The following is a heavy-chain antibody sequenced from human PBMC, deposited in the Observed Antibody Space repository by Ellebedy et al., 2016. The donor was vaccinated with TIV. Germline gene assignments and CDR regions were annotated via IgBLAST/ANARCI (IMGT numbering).Heavy chain of an antibody. V-gene: IGHV3-64*04. CDR2: ISSNGGST. J-gene: IGHJ6*02. CDR3: AKVGIMIVMGYGMDV. CDR1: GFTFSSHA. D-gene: IGHD3-22*01. Sequence: GESLKISCSASGFTFSSHAMHWVRQAPGKGLEYVSAISSNGGSTYYADSVKGRFTISRDNSKNTLYLQMNSLRAEDTAVYYCAKVGIMIVMGYGMDVWGQGTTVTVSS.